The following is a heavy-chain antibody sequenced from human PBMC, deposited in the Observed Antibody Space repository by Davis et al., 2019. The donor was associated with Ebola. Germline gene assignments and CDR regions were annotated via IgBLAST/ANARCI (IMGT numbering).Heavy chain of an antibody. V-gene: IGHV3-49*03. D-gene: IGHD5/OR15-5a*01. Sequence: GGSLRLSCTASGFTFGDYAMSWFRQAPGKGLEWVGFIRSKAYGGTTEYAASVKGRFTISRDDSKSIAYLQMNSLKTEDTAVYYCTRVPSKWVVSYYYYGMDVWGQGTTVTVSS. CDR2: IRSKAYGGTT. CDR3: TRVPSKWVVSYYYYGMDV. CDR1: GFTFGDYA. J-gene: IGHJ6*02.